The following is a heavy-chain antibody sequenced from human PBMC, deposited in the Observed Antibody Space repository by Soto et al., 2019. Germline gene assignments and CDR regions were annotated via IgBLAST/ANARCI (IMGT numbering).Heavy chain of an antibody. CDR3: TRDPSGYSGYVPFDY. D-gene: IGHD5-12*01. J-gene: IGHJ4*02. CDR1: DFTFGDYA. Sequence: GGSLRLSCTSSDFTFGDYAMSWFRQAPGKGLEWVGFIRSKAYGGTTEYAASVKGRFTISRDDSKSIAYLQMNSLKTEDTAVYYCTRDPSGYSGYVPFDYWGQGTMVTVSS. CDR2: IRSKAYGGTT. V-gene: IGHV3-49*03.